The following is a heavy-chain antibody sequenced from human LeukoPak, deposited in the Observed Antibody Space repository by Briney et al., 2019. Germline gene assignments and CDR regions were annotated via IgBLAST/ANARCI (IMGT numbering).Heavy chain of an antibody. CDR1: GGSIXSGGYY. Sequence: SQTLSLTCTVSGGSIXSGGYYWSWIRXXXXXXLEXIGYIXYSGSTYYNPSLKSRVTISVDTSKNQFSLKLSSVTAADTAVYYCASHIVVVPAATQRAHFDYWGQGTLVTVSS. CDR3: ASHIVVVPAATQRAHFDY. CDR2: IXYSGST. V-gene: IGHV4-31*03. D-gene: IGHD2-2*01. J-gene: IGHJ4*02.